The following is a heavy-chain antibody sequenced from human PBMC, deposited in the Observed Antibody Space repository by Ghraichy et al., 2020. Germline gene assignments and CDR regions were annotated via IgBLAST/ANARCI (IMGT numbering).Heavy chain of an antibody. CDR1: GFSFNTTGVG. Sequence: SGPTLVKPTQTLTLTCTFSGFSFNTTGVGVGWIRQPPGKALEWLALIYWDDDKRHSPSLKSRLTITKDSSKNQVVLTMTNMDPVDTGTYYCAHKKPHYMAFDMWGQGTMVSVSS. D-gene: IGHD4-11*01. CDR3: AHKKPHYMAFDM. CDR2: IYWDDDK. V-gene: IGHV2-5*02. J-gene: IGHJ3*02.